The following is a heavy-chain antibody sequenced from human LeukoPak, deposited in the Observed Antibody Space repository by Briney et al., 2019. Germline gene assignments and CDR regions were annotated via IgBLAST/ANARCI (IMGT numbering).Heavy chain of an antibody. CDR3: ATDRGSSSLGFDY. CDR1: GYTFTSYG. J-gene: IGHJ4*02. CDR2: ISAYNGNT. Sequence: GASVKVSCKASGYTFTSYGISWVRQAPGQGLEWMGWISAYNGNTNYAQKLQGRVTMTEDTSTDTAYMELSSLRSEDTAVYYCATDRGSSSLGFDYWGQGTLVTVSS. V-gene: IGHV1-18*01. D-gene: IGHD6-13*01.